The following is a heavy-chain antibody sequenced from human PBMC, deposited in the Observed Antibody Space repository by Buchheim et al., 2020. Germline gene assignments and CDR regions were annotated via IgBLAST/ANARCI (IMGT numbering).Heavy chain of an antibody. Sequence: QVQLVGSGGGVVQPGRSLRLSCAASGFTFSSYGMHWVRQAPGKGLEWVAVIWYDGSNKYYADSVKGRFTISRDNSKNTLYLQMNSLRAEDTAVYYCAREAKYDFWSGYYYYYYMDVWGKGTT. V-gene: IGHV3-33*01. D-gene: IGHD3-3*01. CDR1: GFTFSSYG. CDR2: IWYDGSNK. J-gene: IGHJ6*03. CDR3: AREAKYDFWSGYYYYYYMDV.